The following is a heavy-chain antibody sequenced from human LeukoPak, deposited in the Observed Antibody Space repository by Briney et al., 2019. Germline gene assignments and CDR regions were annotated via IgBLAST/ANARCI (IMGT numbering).Heavy chain of an antibody. J-gene: IGHJ4*02. CDR2: INHSGDI. CDR3: ARRDFALFGVITSFDS. Sequence: SETLSLTCGVYGESFSGFYWSWIRQTPGKGLQWIGEINHSGDINYNPSLECRVTISVDTSKRQFSLRLSSVTAADTAVYYCARRDFALFGVITSFDSWGQGTRVTISS. CDR1: GESFSGFY. V-gene: IGHV4-34*01. D-gene: IGHD3-3*01.